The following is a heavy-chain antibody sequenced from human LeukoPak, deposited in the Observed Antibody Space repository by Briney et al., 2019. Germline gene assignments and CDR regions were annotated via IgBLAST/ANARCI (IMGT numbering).Heavy chain of an antibody. J-gene: IGHJ4*02. V-gene: IGHV4-4*02. CDR1: GCSITSSNW. CDR3: ARVSPMVRGVIDY. D-gene: IGHD3-10*01. Sequence: THSLTCAVSGCSITSSNWWTWVRQPPGRGLEQTGVIYHSGSTNYNPSLKRRVTISVDKSKNQFSLKLSSVTAADTAVYYCARVSPMVRGVIDYWGQGTLLTVSS. CDR2: IYHSGST.